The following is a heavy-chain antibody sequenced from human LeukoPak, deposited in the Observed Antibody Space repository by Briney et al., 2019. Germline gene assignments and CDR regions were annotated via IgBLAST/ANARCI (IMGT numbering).Heavy chain of an antibody. CDR1: GGSISSHY. J-gene: IGHJ4*02. D-gene: IGHD3-22*01. Sequence: SETLSLTCTVSGGSISSHYWSWIRQPPGKGLEWIGYIYYSGSTNYNPSLKSRVTISVDTSKNQFSLKLSSVTAADTAVYYCARDWGDDSSGYYYVGLDYWGQGTLVTVSS. V-gene: IGHV4-59*11. CDR3: ARDWGDDSSGYYYVGLDY. CDR2: IYYSGST.